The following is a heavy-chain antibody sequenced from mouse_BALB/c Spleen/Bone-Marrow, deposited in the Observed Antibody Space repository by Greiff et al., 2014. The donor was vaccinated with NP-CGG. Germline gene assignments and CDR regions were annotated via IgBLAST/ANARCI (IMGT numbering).Heavy chain of an antibody. CDR2: IDPANGNT. CDR1: GFNIKDTY. Sequence: EVQVVESGAELVKPGASVKLSCTASGFNIKDTYMHWVKQRPEQGLEWIGRIDPANGNTKYDPKFQGKATITADTSSNTAYLQLSSLTSEATAVYYCAIYYYGSSCFAYWGQGTLVTVSA. CDR3: AIYYYGSSCFAY. D-gene: IGHD1-1*01. V-gene: IGHV14-3*02. J-gene: IGHJ3*01.